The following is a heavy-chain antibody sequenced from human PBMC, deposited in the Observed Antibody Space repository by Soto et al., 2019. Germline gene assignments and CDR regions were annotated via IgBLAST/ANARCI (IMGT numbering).Heavy chain of an antibody. Sequence: QVQLVQSGAEVKKPGSSVKVSCKASGGTFSSYAISWVRQAPGQGLEWMGGIIPIFGTADYAQKFQGRVTIAADESTSAAYLELSSLRSEDTAVYYCARQGDPGGYYYYGMDVWGQGTTVTVSS. J-gene: IGHJ6*02. V-gene: IGHV1-69*12. CDR1: GGTFSSYA. CDR2: IIPIFGTA. CDR3: ARQGDPGGYYYYGMDV. D-gene: IGHD2-21*02.